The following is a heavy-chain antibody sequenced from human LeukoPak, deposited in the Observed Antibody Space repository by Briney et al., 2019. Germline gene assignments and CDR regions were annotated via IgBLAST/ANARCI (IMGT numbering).Heavy chain of an antibody. CDR3: ARDFGSYCSGGRCYYYPYFDS. D-gene: IGHD2-15*01. V-gene: IGHV1-46*01. CDR2: INPSSGTT. Sequence: ASVKVSCKASGYTFTSNYMHWVRQAPAQALEWMGMINPSSGTTNYAQKVQGRVTMTRDTSTSTVYMELSSLRSEDTAVYYCARDFGSYCSGGRCYYYPYFDSWGQGTLVTVSS. J-gene: IGHJ4*02. CDR1: GYTFTSNY.